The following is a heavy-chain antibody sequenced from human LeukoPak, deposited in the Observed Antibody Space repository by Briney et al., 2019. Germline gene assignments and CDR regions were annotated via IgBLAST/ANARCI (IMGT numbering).Heavy chain of an antibody. J-gene: IGHJ4*02. V-gene: IGHV3-23*01. D-gene: IGHD6-6*01. CDR3: ARYELETT. Sequence: GGSLRLSCAPSGFTFDNFAMTWVRQAPGKGLEWVSAISGSGGSTYYADSVKGRFTISRDNAKNSLYLQMNSLRAEDTAVYYCARYELETTWGQGTLVTVSS. CDR2: ISGSGGST. CDR1: GFTFDNFA.